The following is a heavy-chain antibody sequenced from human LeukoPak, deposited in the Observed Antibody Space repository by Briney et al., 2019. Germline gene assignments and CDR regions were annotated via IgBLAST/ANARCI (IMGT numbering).Heavy chain of an antibody. CDR2: IKQDGSQQ. CDR3: SNGIYSSSY. Sequence: PGGSLRLSCATSGFTFTRYWMSRLRQAPGKGLEWVANIKQDGSQQYYLDSVEGRFTISRDNAKNSLYLQMNNLRAEDTAVYYCSNGIYSSSYWGQGALVTVSS. V-gene: IGHV3-7*01. J-gene: IGHJ4*02. D-gene: IGHD6-6*01. CDR1: GFTFTRYW.